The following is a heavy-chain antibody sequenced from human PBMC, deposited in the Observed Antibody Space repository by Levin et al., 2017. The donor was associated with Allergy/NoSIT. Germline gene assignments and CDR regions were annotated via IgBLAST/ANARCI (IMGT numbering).Heavy chain of an antibody. CDR3: VKRGEAGYCSGGSCYWFDY. V-gene: IGHV3-23*01. CDR2: ITNSGGWT. D-gene: IGHD2-15*01. J-gene: IGHJ4*02. CDR1: GFPFSDYV. Sequence: GVLKISCAASGFPFSDYVMSWVRQAPGKGLEWVSTITNSGGWTYYADSVRGRFSISRDNSKNTMYLQMNSLRDEDTALYYCVKRGEAGYCSGGSCYWFDYWGQGSLVTVSS.